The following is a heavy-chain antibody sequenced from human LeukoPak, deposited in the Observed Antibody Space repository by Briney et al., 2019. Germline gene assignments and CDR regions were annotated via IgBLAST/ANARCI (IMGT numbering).Heavy chain of an antibody. CDR2: FSGSDDTT. V-gene: IGHV3-23*01. J-gene: IGHJ5*02. CDR1: GFTFSSYA. Sequence: PGGSLRLSCAAPGFTFSSYAMNWVRQAPGKGLEWVSAFSGSDDTTYYADSVKGRFAVSRDNSKNTLYLQMSSLRADDTAVYYCAQDVGGGLLLDPWGQGTQVTVSS. D-gene: IGHD3-10*01. CDR3: AQDVGGGLLLDP.